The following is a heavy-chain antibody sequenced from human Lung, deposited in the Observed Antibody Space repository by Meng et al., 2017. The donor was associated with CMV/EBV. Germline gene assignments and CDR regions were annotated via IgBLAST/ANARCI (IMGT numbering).Heavy chain of an antibody. V-gene: IGHV4-34*01. CDR1: GGSFSGYY. CDR3: ARAFGGTIFGVVNYYYGMDV. J-gene: IGHJ6*02. D-gene: IGHD3-3*01. Sequence: TXSLTXXVYGGSFSGYYWSWIRQPPGKGLEWIGEINHSGSTNYNPSLKSRVTISVDTSKNQFSLKLSSVTAADTAVYYCARAFGGTIFGVVNYYYGMDVWGRGXTVTVSS. CDR2: INHSGST.